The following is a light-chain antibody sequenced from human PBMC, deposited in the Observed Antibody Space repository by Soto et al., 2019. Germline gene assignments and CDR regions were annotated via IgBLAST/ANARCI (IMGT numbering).Light chain of an antibody. V-gene: IGKV1-5*03. Sequence: DIQMTQSPSTLSGSVGARVTITCRASQTISSWLAWYQQKPGKAPKLLIYKASTLKSGVPSRFSGSGSGTEFTLTISSLQPDDFATYYCQQYNTYSSLTFGGGTKVDIK. CDR2: KAS. CDR3: QQYNTYSSLT. J-gene: IGKJ4*01. CDR1: QTISSW.